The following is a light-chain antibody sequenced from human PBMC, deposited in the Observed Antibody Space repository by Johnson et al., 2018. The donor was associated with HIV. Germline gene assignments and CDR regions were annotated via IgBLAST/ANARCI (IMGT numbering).Light chain of an antibody. CDR2: DNT. V-gene: IGLV1-51*01. Sequence: QSVLTQPASVSAASGQKVNISCSGSNSNIGSYYVSWYQHLPGTAPKLLIYDNTKRPSGIPDRFTGSKSDTSATLGITGLQTGDEADYFCGTLDNSLSAYVFATGTKVTVL. CDR1: NSNIGSYY. J-gene: IGLJ1*01. CDR3: GTLDNSLSAYV.